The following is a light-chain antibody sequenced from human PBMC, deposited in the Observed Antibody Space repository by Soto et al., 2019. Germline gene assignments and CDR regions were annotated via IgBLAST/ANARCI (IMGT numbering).Light chain of an antibody. CDR2: KTS. Sequence: EVVMTQSPATVSVSPGERTSLSCRASQSVGTNLGWYQQKPGQAPRLLISKTSTRATGVPARFSGSGSGTEFTLTVSSLQSEDIAVYYCQQYANWPLTFCGGTKVDIK. CDR3: QQYANWPLT. CDR1: QSVGTN. V-gene: IGKV3-15*01. J-gene: IGKJ4*01.